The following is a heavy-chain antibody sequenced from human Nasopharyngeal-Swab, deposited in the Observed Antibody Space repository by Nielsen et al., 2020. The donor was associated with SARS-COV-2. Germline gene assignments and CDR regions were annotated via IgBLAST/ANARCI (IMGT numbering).Heavy chain of an antibody. CDR1: GYTFTSYY. D-gene: IGHD2-21*02. V-gene: IGHV1-46*01. Sequence: SVNVSCKASGYTFTSYYMHWVRQAPAQALEWMGIINPSGGSTSYAQKFQGRVTMTTDTSTSTAYMELRSLRSDDTAVYYCARSGIGGDCYSALCAFDIWGQGTMVTVSS. CDR3: ARSGIGGDCYSALCAFDI. CDR2: INPSGGST. J-gene: IGHJ3*02.